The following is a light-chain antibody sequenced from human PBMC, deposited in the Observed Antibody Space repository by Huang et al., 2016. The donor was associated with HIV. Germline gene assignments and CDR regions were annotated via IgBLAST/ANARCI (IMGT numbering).Light chain of an antibody. J-gene: IGKJ4*01. Sequence: EMGLTQSPGTLSLSPGERATLSCRASQGVSSGYLVWYQNKVGQAPRLLIYGASSRAAGIPDRFSGSGSGTDFTLTISRLEPEDFAVYYCQQYGSSPLTFGGGTKVEIK. CDR3: QQYGSSPLT. CDR1: QGVSSGY. V-gene: IGKV3-20*01. CDR2: GAS.